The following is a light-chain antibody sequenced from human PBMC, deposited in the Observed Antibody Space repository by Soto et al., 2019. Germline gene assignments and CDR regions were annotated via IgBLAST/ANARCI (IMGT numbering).Light chain of an antibody. CDR3: QQYNNWSPGYT. CDR1: QSVSSN. Sequence: EIVMTQSPATLSMSPGERATLSCRASQSVSSNLAWYQQKPGQDPRLLIYGASTRATGIPARFSGSGSGTEFTLNISSLQFEDFAVYYCQQYNNWSPGYTFGQGTKLEIK. CDR2: GAS. V-gene: IGKV3-15*01. J-gene: IGKJ2*01.